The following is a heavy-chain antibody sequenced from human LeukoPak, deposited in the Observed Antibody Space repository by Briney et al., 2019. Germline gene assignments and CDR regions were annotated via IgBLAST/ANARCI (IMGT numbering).Heavy chain of an antibody. CDR3: ASDHSGWLGLGY. D-gene: IGHD6-19*01. V-gene: IGHV4-4*07. CDR1: GGSISSYY. J-gene: IGHJ4*02. Sequence: SETLSLTCTVSGGSISSYYWSWIRQPAGKGLEWIGRIYAGGRSNYNPSLRGRVTISVDTSKNQFSLRLSSVTATDTGVYYCASDHSGWLGLGYWGQGTLVSVSS. CDR2: IYAGGRS.